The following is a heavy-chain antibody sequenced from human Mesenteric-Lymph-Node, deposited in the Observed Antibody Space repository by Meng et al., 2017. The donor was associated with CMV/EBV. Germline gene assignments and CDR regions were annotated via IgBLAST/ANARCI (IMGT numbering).Heavy chain of an antibody. CDR2: ISSSGSTI. CDR1: GFTFSSYG. V-gene: IGHV3-48*04. D-gene: IGHD7-27*01. J-gene: IGHJ4*02. Sequence: GESLKISCAASGFTFSSYGMHWVRQAPGKGLEWVSYISSSGSTIYYADSVKGRFTISRDNAKNSLYLQMNSLRAEDTAVDYCARDSLGPSYWGQGTLVTVSS. CDR3: ARDSLGPSY.